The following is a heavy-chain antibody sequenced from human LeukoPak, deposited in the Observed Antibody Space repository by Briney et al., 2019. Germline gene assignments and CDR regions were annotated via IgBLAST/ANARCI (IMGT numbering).Heavy chain of an antibody. CDR2: INPNSGGT. CDR3: ARTHGDSEASRY. J-gene: IGHJ4*02. D-gene: IGHD4-17*01. Sequence: VASVKVSCKASGYTFTDYHMHWVRQAPGPGLEWMGRINPNSGGTNYAQTFQGRVIMTRDTSISTAYMELSRLRSDDTAVYYCARTHGDSEASRYWGQGTLVTVSS. CDR1: GYTFTDYH. V-gene: IGHV1-2*06.